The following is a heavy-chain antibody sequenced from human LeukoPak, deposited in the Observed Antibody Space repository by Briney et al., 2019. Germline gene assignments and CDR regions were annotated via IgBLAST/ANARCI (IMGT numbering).Heavy chain of an antibody. J-gene: IGHJ5*02. V-gene: IGHV3-30-3*01. CDR2: ISYDGSNK. CDR3: ARGKGYSYGYWFDP. D-gene: IGHD5-18*01. Sequence: HPGRSLRLSCVASGFTFSSYAMHWVRQAPGKGLEWVAVISYDGSNKYYADSVKGRFTISRDNSKNTLYLQMNSLRAEDTAVYYCARGKGYSYGYWFDPWGQGTLVTVSS. CDR1: GFTFSSYA.